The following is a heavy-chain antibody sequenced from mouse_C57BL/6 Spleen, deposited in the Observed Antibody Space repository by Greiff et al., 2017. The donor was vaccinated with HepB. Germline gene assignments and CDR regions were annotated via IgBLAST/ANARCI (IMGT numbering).Heavy chain of an antibody. CDR1: GFSLTSYG. J-gene: IGHJ1*03. V-gene: IGHV2-2*01. CDR3: ARNRDGNYGYFDV. Sequence: VQGVESGPGLVQPSQSLSITCTVSGFSLTSYGVHWVRQSPGKGLEWLGVIWSGGSTDYNAAFISRLSISKDNSKSQVFFKMNSLQADDTAIYYCARNRDGNYGYFDVWGTGTTVTVSS. D-gene: IGHD2-1*01. CDR2: IWSGGST.